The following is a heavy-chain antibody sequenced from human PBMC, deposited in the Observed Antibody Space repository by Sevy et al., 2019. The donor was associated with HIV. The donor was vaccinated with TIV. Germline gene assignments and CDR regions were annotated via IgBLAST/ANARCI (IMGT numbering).Heavy chain of an antibody. V-gene: IGHV3-21*01. J-gene: IGHJ3*02. CDR2: ISSSSSYI. CDR1: GFTFSSYS. CDR3: ARDVYCSGGSCYGAFDI. Sequence: GGSLRLSCAASGFTFSSYSMNWVRQAPVKGLELVSSISSSSSYIYYADSVKGRFTISRDNAKNSLYLQMNSLRAEDTAVYYCARDVYCSGGSCYGAFDIWGQGTMVTVSS. D-gene: IGHD2-15*01.